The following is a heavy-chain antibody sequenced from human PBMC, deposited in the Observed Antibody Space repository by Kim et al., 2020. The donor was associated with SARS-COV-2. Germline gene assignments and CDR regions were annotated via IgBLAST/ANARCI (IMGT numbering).Heavy chain of an antibody. V-gene: IGHV3-15*01. J-gene: IGHJ5*02. D-gene: IGHD3-16*02. CDR3: TTDRDYDYVWGSYRLGP. CDR2: IKSKTDGGTT. Sequence: GGSLRLSCAASGFTFSNAWMSWVRQAPGKGLEWVGRIKSKTDGGTTDYAAPVNGRFTISRDDSKYTLYLQMNSMKTEDTDVYYCTTDRDYDYVWGSYRLGPWGQGTLVTVSS. CDR1: GFTFSNAW.